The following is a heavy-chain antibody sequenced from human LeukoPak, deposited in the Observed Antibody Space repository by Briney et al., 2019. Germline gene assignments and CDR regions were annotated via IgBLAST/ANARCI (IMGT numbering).Heavy chain of an antibody. J-gene: IGHJ4*02. Sequence: GGSLRLSCAASGFTFSSYGMHWVRQAPGKGLEWVAFIRYDGSNKYYADSVKSRFTISRDNSKNTLYLQMNSLRAEGTAVYYCAKDHWGPMDYWGQGTLVTVSS. CDR2: IRYDGSNK. V-gene: IGHV3-30*02. CDR1: GFTFSSYG. CDR3: AKDHWGPMDY. D-gene: IGHD7-27*01.